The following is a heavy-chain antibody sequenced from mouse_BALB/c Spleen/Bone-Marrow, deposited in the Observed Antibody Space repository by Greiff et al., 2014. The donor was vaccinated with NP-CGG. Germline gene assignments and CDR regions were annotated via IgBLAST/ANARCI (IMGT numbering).Heavy chain of an antibody. CDR2: IWAGGYI. CDR3: ARDDYDGYFDY. Sequence: VKLEESGPGLVAPSQSLSTTCTVSGFSLTRYGVHWVRQPPGKGLEWLGVIWAGGYINYNSALMSRLSISKDNSKSQVFLKMNSLQTDDTAMYYCARDDYDGYFDYWGQGTTLTVSS. V-gene: IGHV2-9*02. J-gene: IGHJ2*01. D-gene: IGHD2-4*01. CDR1: GFSLTRYG.